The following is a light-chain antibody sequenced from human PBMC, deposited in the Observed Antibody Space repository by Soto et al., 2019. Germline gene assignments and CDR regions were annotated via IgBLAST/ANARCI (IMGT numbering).Light chain of an antibody. CDR2: GAS. CDR3: QQYDNWLRT. CDR1: QDISTN. Sequence: EIMMTQSPATMSVSPGERATLSCRASQDISTNLAWYQQKPGQAPRLLIYGASTRATGIPARFSGSGSGTEFTLTISSLQSEDFAVYYCQQYDNWLRTFGQGTKVEIK. V-gene: IGKV3-15*01. J-gene: IGKJ1*01.